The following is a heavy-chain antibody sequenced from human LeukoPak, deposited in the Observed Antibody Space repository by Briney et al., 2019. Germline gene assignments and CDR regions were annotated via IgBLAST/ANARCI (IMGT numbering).Heavy chain of an antibody. CDR3: AKDKGPRNEWLQVVYDY. CDR1: GFTFDDYA. CDR2: ISWSGNNI. V-gene: IGHV3-9*01. Sequence: GGSLRLSCAASGFTFDDYAMHWVRQAPGKGLEWVAGISWSGNNIDYVDSVKGRFTISRDNAKNSLYLQMNSLKVEDTAFYYCAKDKGPRNEWLQVVYDYWGQGILVSVSS. D-gene: IGHD5-24*01. J-gene: IGHJ4*02.